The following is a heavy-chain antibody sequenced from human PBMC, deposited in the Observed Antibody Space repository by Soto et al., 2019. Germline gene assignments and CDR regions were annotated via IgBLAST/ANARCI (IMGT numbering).Heavy chain of an antibody. CDR2: ISTYNGDT. Sequence: ASVKVSCKASGYTFTRSGISWVRQAPGQGLEWMGWISTYNGDTNYAQTFQGRVTMTTDTSTSTVHMEVRSLRSDDTAVYYCAREGVPPYYYYGMDVWGKGTPVTVSS. CDR3: AREGVPPYYYYGMDV. CDR1: GYTFTRSG. J-gene: IGHJ6*04. V-gene: IGHV1-18*01.